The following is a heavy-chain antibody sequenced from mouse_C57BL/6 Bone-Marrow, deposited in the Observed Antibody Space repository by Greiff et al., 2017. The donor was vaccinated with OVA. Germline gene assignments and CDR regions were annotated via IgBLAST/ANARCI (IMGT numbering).Heavy chain of an antibody. CDR1: GYTFTSYG. D-gene: IGHD2-4*01. V-gene: IGHV1-81*01. Sequence: VQLQESGAELARPGASVKLSCKASGYTFTSYGISWVKQRTGQGLEWIGEIYPRSGNTYYNEKFKGKATLTADKSSSTAYMELRSLTSEDSAVYFCARIYDYDGYFDVWGTGTTVTVSS. J-gene: IGHJ1*03. CDR3: ARIYDYDGYFDV. CDR2: IYPRSGNT.